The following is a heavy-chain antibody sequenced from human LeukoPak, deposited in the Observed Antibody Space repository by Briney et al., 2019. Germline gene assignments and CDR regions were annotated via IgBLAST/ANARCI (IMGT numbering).Heavy chain of an antibody. CDR3: ASTPTYCSSTSCHPLDY. CDR2: MNPNSGNT. J-gene: IGHJ4*02. V-gene: IGHV1-8*01. Sequence: GASVKVSCKASGYTFTSYDINWVRQATGQGLEWMGWMNPNSGNTGYAQKFQGGVTMTRNTSISTAYMELSSLRSEDTAVYYCASTPTYCSSTSCHPLDYWGQGTLVTVSS. D-gene: IGHD2-2*01. CDR1: GYTFTSYD.